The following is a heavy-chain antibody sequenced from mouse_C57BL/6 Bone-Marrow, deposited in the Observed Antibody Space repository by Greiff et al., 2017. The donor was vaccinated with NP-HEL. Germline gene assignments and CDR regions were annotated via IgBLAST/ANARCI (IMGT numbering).Heavy chain of an antibody. J-gene: IGHJ1*03. D-gene: IGHD1-1*01. CDR1: GYNFTSSW. V-gene: IGHV1-55*01. Sequence: QVQLQQPGAELVKPGASVKMSCKASGYNFTSSWINWVKQRPGPGLEWIGDIYPGSGSTNYNEKFKGKATMTVDTSSSTAYMQLSSLTSEDSAVYYCARCGSSSYWYFDVWGTGTTVTVSS. CDR3: ARCGSSSYWYFDV. CDR2: IYPGSGST.